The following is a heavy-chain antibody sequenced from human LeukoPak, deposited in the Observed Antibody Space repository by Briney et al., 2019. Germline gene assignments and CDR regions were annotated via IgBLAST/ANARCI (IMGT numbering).Heavy chain of an antibody. CDR3: AIDTLAVTGNTPQFDY. J-gene: IGHJ4*02. D-gene: IGHD6-19*01. Sequence: GGSLRLSCAASGFTFSSYWMSWIRQAPGKGLEWVANIKQGGSEKYYVDSVKGRFTISRDNAKNSLYLQMNSLRAEDTAVYYCAIDTLAVTGNTPQFDYGGQGTLVTVYS. CDR2: IKQGGSEK. CDR1: GFTFSSYW. V-gene: IGHV3-7*03.